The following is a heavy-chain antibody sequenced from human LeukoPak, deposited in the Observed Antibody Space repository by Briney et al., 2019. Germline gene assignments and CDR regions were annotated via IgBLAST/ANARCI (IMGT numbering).Heavy chain of an antibody. V-gene: IGHV1-46*01. J-gene: IGHJ4*02. CDR3: ARDMVRGVIIWDY. D-gene: IGHD3-10*01. CDR1: GYTFTSYY. CDR2: INPSGGST. Sequence: ASVKVSCKSSGYTFTSYYMYWVRQAPGQGLEWMGIINPSGGSTSYAQKFQGRVTMTRDTSTSTVYMELSSLRSEDTAVYYCARDMVRGVIIWDYWGQGTLVTVSS.